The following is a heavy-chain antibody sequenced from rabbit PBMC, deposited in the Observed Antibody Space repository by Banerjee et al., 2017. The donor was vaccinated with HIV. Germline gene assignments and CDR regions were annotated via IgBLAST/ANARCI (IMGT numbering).Heavy chain of an antibody. CDR3: AREGSMGYVGL. D-gene: IGHD4-2*01. Sequence: QEQLVESGGGLVQPGGSLKLSCKASGFDFSNYGVSWVRQAPGKGLEWIAYIYPDYGDTYYASWAKGRFTISKTSSTTVTLQMTSLTAADTATYFCAREGSMGYVGLWGPGTLVTVS. V-gene: IGHV1S45*01. CDR2: IYPDYGDT. CDR1: GFDFSNYG. J-gene: IGHJ4*01.